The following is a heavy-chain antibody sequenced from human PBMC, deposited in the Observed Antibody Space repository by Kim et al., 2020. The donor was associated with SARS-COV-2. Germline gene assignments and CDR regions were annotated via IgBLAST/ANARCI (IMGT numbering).Heavy chain of an antibody. V-gene: IGHV1-2*06. CDR1: GYTFTGYY. D-gene: IGHD3-3*01. CDR2: INPNSGGT. Sequence: VKVSCKASGYTFTGYYMHWVRQAPGQGLEWMGRINPNSGGTNYAQKFQGRVTMTRDTSISTAYMELSRLRSDDTAVYYCARIGSRIITIFGVGQPDYWGQGTLVTVSS. J-gene: IGHJ4*02. CDR3: ARIGSRIITIFGVGQPDY.